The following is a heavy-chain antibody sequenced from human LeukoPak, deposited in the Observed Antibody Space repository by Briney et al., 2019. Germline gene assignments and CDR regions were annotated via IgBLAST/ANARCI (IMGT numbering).Heavy chain of an antibody. CDR2: INPNSGGT. V-gene: IGHV1-2*02. J-gene: IGHJ4*02. CDR3: ASSNYYDSSGDPAPFDY. CDR1: GYTFTGYY. D-gene: IGHD3-22*01. Sequence: GASVKVSCKASGYTFTGYYMHWVRQAPGQGLEWMGWINPNSGGTNYAQKFQGRVTMTRDTSISTAYMELSGLRSDDTAVYYCASSNYYDSSGDPAPFDYWGQGTLVTVSS.